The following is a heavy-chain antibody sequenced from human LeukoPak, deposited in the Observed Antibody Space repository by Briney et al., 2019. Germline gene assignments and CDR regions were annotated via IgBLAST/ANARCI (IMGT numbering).Heavy chain of an antibody. CDR2: INPNSGDT. CDR1: GYSFTGYF. J-gene: IGHJ6*02. V-gene: IGHV1-2*02. D-gene: IGHD3-10*01. Sequence: ASVKVSFKTSGYSFTGYFMHWVRQAPGQGLEWMGWINPNSGDTKYAQRFQGRVTMARDTSINTAYMEMRRLTSDDTAVYYCARVPSMIRGVVNYGMDVWGQGTTVTVSS. CDR3: ARVPSMIRGVVNYGMDV.